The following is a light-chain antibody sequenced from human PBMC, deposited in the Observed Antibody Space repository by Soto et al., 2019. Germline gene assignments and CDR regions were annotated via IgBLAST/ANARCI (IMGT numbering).Light chain of an antibody. Sequence: DIPMTQSPSSVSASVGDRVSITCRASQGISNWLALYQQKPGRAPKLLISTGSSLKSGVPSRFSGTGSGTDFTLTISSLQPEDVATYYCQQANSFPLTFGGGTKVEIK. V-gene: IGKV1-12*01. J-gene: IGKJ4*01. CDR3: QQANSFPLT. CDR1: QGISNW. CDR2: TGS.